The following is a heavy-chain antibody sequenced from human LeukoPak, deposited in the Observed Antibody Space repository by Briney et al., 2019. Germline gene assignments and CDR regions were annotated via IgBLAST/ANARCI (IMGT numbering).Heavy chain of an antibody. CDR2: ITYDGRTM. D-gene: IGHD5-12*01. CDR1: GFTFSDYY. J-gene: IGHJ4*02. Sequence: GGSLRLSCAASGFTFSDYYMSWIRQAPGKGLELVSFITYDGRTMSYADSVKGRFTISRDNSKNSLYLQMNSLTADDTAVYFCARVRGSYSSDYWGQGTLVTVSS. CDR3: ARVRGSYSSDY. V-gene: IGHV3-11*01.